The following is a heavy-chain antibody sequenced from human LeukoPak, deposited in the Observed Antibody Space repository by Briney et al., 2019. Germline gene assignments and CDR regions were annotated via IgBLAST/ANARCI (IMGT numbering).Heavy chain of an antibody. CDR3: AKDADSSGWCDY. Sequence: GGSLRLSCAASGFTFSSYDMSWVRQAPGKGLEWVSSISGSGGSTYYADSAKGRFTISRDNSKNTLYLQVNSLRAEDTAVYYCAKDADSSGWCDYWGQGTLVTVSS. CDR1: GFTFSSYD. CDR2: ISGSGGST. D-gene: IGHD6-19*01. V-gene: IGHV3-23*01. J-gene: IGHJ4*02.